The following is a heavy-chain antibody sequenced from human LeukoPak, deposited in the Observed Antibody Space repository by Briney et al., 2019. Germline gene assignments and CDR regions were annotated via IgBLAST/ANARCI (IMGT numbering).Heavy chain of an antibody. V-gene: IGHV3-30-3*01. CDR3: AKDQEGTVTTLDY. D-gene: IGHD4-17*01. CDR1: GFTFSSYA. Sequence: GRSLRLSCAASGFTFSSYAMHWVRQAPGKGLEWVAVISYDGSNKYYADSVKGRFTISRDNSKNTLYLQMNSLRAEDTAVYYCAKDQEGTVTTLDYWGQGTLVTVSS. J-gene: IGHJ4*02. CDR2: ISYDGSNK.